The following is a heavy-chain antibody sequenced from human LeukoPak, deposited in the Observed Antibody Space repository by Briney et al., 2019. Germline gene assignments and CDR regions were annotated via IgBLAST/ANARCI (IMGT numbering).Heavy chain of an antibody. CDR3: AKEGRSLQTY. V-gene: IGHV3-7*03. D-gene: IGHD5-24*01. CDR2: IKEDGTET. J-gene: IGHJ4*02. Sequence: GGSLRLSCAASGFSFSTYGMSWVRQAPGKGLEWVANIKEDGTETYYVDSVKGRFTISRDNAKNSLYLQMNSLRVEDTAVYYCAKEGRSLQTYWGQGTPVTVSS. CDR1: GFSFSTYG.